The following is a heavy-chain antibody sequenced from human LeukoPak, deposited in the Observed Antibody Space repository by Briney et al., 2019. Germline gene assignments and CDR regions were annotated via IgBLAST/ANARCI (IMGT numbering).Heavy chain of an antibody. CDR2: IYYSGSGST. J-gene: IGHJ4*02. Sequence: PSETLSLTCTVSGGSISGYYWSWIRQPPGKGLEWIGYIYYSGSGSTNYNPSLKSRVTISVDTSKNQFSLKLSSVTAADTAVYYCARRGGHGGSFDYWGQGILVTVSS. V-gene: IGHV4-59*08. CDR3: ARRGGHGGSFDY. CDR1: GGSISGYY. D-gene: IGHD4-23*01.